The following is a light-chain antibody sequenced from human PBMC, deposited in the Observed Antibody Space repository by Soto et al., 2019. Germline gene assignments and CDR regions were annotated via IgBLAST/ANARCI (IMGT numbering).Light chain of an antibody. CDR2: GAS. J-gene: IGKJ5*01. V-gene: IGKV3D-15*01. CDR1: QGIGDT. CDR3: QQYNDWPPIT. Sequence: VMRQSPATLSVSPGEGATRSCRASQGIGDTLAWYQHKPGQTPRLLIYGASTRAPGIPDRFTGSGSGTTFTLTISRLEPGDFAVYYCQQYNDWPPITFGQGTRLEIK.